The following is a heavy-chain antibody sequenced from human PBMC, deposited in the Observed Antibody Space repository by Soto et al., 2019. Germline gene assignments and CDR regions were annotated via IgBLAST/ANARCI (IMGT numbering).Heavy chain of an antibody. CDR1: GYTFTSYG. J-gene: IGHJ3*02. V-gene: IGHV1-18*01. Sequence: ASVKISCKASGYTFTSYGISWVRQAPGQGLEWMGWISAYNGNTNYAQKLQGRVTMTTDTSTSTAYMELRSLRSDDTAVYYCARDTITFSYDVMNAFDIWDKGTMVTVSS. CDR3: ARDTITFSYDVMNAFDI. CDR2: ISAYNGNT. D-gene: IGHD5-12*01.